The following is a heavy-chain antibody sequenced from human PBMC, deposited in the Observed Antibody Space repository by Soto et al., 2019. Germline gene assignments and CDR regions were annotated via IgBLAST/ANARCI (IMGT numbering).Heavy chain of an antibody. CDR3: AKKAVAGSPPNCLDS. D-gene: IGHD6-19*01. Sequence: EVQLLEYGGNLVQPGGSLRLSCGASGFSFSTYAMIWVRQAPGKGLEWVSAVSGSGATALYADSVRGRFAISRDNSKNTVYLQMNSLRADDTAVYYWAKKAVAGSPPNCLDSWGHVTLVTVSS. CDR1: GFSFSTYA. CDR2: VSGSGATA. V-gene: IGHV3-23*01. J-gene: IGHJ5*01.